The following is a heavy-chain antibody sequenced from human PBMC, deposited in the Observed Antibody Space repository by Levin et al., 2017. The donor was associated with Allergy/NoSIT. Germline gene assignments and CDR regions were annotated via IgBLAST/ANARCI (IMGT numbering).Heavy chain of an antibody. D-gene: IGHD1-7*01. J-gene: IGHJ6*02. Sequence: GESLKISCKASGYTFTSYGISWVRQAPGQGLEWMGWISAYNGNTNYAQKLQGRVTMTTDTSTSTAYMELRSLRSDDTAVYYCARGTNWNYVDYYYGMDVWGQGTTVTVSS. CDR2: ISAYNGNT. CDR3: ARGTNWNYVDYYYGMDV. V-gene: IGHV1-18*01. CDR1: GYTFTSYG.